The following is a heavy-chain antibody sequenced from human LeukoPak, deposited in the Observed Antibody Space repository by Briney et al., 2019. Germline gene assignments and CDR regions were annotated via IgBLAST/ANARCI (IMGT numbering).Heavy chain of an antibody. D-gene: IGHD4-17*01. CDR2: IYYSGST. CDR1: GGSISSYY. V-gene: IGHV4-59*01. J-gene: IGHJ6*02. Sequence: PSETLSLTCTVSGGSISSYYWSWIRQPPGKGLEWIGYIYYSGSTNYNPSLKSRVTISVDTSKNQFSLKLSSVTAADTAVYYCARDRGEAYGEDYYYYGMDVWGQGTTVTVSS. CDR3: ARDRGEAYGEDYYYYGMDV.